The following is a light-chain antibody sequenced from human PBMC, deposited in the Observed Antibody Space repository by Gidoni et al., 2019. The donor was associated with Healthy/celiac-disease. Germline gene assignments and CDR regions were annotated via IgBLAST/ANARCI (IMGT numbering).Light chain of an antibody. CDR2: GAS. CDR1: QSVSSSY. V-gene: IGKV3-20*01. J-gene: IGKJ3*01. Sequence: EIVLTPSPGTLSLSPGERATLSCRASQSVSSSYLAWYQQTPGQAPRLLIYGASSRATGIPDRFSGSGSGTDFTLTISRLEPEDFAVYYCQQYGSSPTFGPGTKVDIK. CDR3: QQYGSSPT.